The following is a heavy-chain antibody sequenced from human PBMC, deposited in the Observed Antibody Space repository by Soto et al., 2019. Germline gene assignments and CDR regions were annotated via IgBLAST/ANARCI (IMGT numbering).Heavy chain of an antibody. J-gene: IGHJ6*02. V-gene: IGHV1-2*02. CDR3: ARDDGIVGATSYYYYYGMDV. CDR2: INPNSGGT. Sequence: SVKVSCKASGYTFTGYYMHWVRQAPVQGLEWMGWINPNSGGTNYAQKFQGRVTMTRDTSISTAYMELSRLRSDDTAVYYCARDDGIVGATSYYYYYGMDVWGQGTTVTVSS. CDR1: GYTFTGYY. D-gene: IGHD1-26*01.